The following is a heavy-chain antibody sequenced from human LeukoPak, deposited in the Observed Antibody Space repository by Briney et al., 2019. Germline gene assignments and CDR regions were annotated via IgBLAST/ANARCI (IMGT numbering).Heavy chain of an antibody. CDR2: ISASGGST. CDR3: AKDRRRAVAGYDAFDI. CDR1: GFTFSSYA. V-gene: IGHV3-23*01. Sequence: GGSLRLSCAASGFTFSSYAMSWVRQAPGKGLEWVSSISASGGSTYYADSVKGRFTISRDNSKNTLYLQMNSLRAEDTAVYYCAKDRRRAVAGYDAFDIWGQGTMVTVSS. J-gene: IGHJ3*02. D-gene: IGHD6-19*01.